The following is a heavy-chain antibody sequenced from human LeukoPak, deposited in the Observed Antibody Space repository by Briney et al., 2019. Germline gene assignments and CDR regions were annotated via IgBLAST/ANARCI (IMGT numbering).Heavy chain of an antibody. CDR1: GFTFSSYG. Sequence: GRSLRLSCAASGFTFSSYGMHWVRQAPGKGLEWVSFIYSDNTHYADSVKGRFTISRDNSKNTLYLQMSSLRAEDTAVYYCAKEGKTRNWNYYQAKAVDWGQGTLVTVSS. CDR2: IYSDNT. J-gene: IGHJ4*02. CDR3: AKEGKTRNWNYYQAKAVD. D-gene: IGHD1-7*01. V-gene: IGHV3-23*03.